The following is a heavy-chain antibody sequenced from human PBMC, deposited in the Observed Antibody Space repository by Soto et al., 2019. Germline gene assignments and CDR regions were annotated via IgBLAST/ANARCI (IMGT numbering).Heavy chain of an antibody. Sequence: ASVKVSCKVSGYTLTELSMHWVRQAPGKGLEWMGGFDPEDGETIYAQKSQGRVTMTEDTSTDTAYMELSSLRSEDTAVYYCARGRVYYGSGSYYTRVYYFDYWGQGTLVTVSS. J-gene: IGHJ4*02. D-gene: IGHD3-10*01. V-gene: IGHV1-24*01. CDR1: GYTLTELS. CDR3: ARGRVYYGSGSYYTRVYYFDY. CDR2: FDPEDGET.